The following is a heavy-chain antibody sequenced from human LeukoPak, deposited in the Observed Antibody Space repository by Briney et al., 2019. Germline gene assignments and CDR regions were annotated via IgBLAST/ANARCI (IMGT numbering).Heavy chain of an antibody. D-gene: IGHD3-22*01. CDR1: GFTFSSYA. CDR2: ISGGSGST. J-gene: IGHJ4*02. V-gene: IGHV3-23*01. CDR3: AKHRFESGGYHSTD. Sequence: GGSLRLSCAASGFTFSSYAMSWVRQAPGKGLAWVSTISGGSGSTYCADSVKGRFTISRDNSKNTLYLQMNSLRDEGTAVYYCAKHRFESGGYHSTDWGQGTLVTVSS.